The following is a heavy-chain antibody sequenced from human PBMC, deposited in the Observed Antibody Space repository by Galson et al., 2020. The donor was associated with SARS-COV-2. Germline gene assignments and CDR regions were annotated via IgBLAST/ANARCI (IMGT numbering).Heavy chain of an antibody. CDR3: ARPSAPVGRVWFDP. CDR1: GYSITGGHY. CDR2: ILHDGTT. J-gene: IGHJ5*02. Sequence: SQTLSLTCAVDGYSITGGHYWGWIRQPPGKGLEWLGTILHDGTTYYNPSLRSRLTLSLDTSSNQFSLRLTSVAAADTAVYYCARPSAPVGRVWFDPWGQGTLVTVSS. D-gene: IGHD1-26*01. V-gene: IGHV4-38-2*01.